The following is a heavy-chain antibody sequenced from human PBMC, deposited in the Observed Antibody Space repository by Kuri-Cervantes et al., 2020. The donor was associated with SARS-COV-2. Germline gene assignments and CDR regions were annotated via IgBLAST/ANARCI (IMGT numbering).Heavy chain of an antibody. D-gene: IGHD1-26*01. V-gene: IGHV4-61*01. J-gene: IGHJ4*02. CDR1: GGSVSSGSYY. CDR3: ATGSYCVAYDY. Sequence: SETLSLTCTVSGGSVSSGSYYWSWIRQPPGKGLEWIGYIYYSGSTNYNPSLKSRVTISVDTSKNQFSLKLSSVTAADTAVYYCATGSYCVAYDYWGQGTLVTVSS. CDR2: IYYSGST.